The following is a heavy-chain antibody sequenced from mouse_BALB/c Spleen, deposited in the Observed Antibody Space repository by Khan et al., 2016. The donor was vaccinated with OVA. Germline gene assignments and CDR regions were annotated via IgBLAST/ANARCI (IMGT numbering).Heavy chain of an antibody. V-gene: IGHV3-2*02. Sequence: EVQLQESGPGLVKPSQSLSLTCTVTGYTITSGYAWNWIRKFPGNKLEWMGYISYSGSTSYNPSLRSRISITRDTAKNQFFLQLNSVTTEDTATYFCAREDYFGDAMDYWGQGTSVTVSS. D-gene: IGHD1-2*01. CDR3: AREDYFGDAMDY. CDR1: GYTITSGYA. CDR2: ISYSGST. J-gene: IGHJ4*01.